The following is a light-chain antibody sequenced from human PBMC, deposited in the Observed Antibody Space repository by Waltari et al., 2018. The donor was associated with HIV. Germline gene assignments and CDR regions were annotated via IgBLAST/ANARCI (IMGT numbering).Light chain of an antibody. J-gene: IGKJ1*01. CDR1: QSLSSSY. CDR3: QQYGISPRT. V-gene: IGKV3-20*01. Sequence: EIVLTQSPGPLSLSPGERATLSCRASQSLSSSYLVWFQQKPGQAPRLLIYAASSRATGIPDRFSGSGSGTDFTLTISRLEPEDFAVYYCQQYGISPRTFGQGTTLEIK. CDR2: AAS.